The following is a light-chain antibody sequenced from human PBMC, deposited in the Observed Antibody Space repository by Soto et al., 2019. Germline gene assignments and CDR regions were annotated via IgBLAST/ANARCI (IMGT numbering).Light chain of an antibody. V-gene: IGLV3-21*01. Sequence: SYELTQPPSVSVAPGQTARIACGGNDIGSKSVHWYQQKPGQAPVVVVYYDSDRPSGIPERFSGSNSGNTATLTISRVEAGDEAAYFCQVWDSSSDHPGVFGGGTKLTVL. CDR1: DIGSKS. CDR2: YDS. J-gene: IGLJ2*01. CDR3: QVWDSSSDHPGV.